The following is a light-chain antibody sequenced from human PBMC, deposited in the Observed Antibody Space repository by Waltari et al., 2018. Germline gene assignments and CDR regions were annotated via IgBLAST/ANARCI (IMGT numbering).Light chain of an antibody. CDR2: DVS. CDR1: QDINNH. CDR3: QQYDNLPRT. J-gene: IGKJ1*01. Sequence: RVTITCQASQDINNHLNWYQQKLGKAPKLLIYDVSKLEIGVPSRFSGSGSGTHFTFTINSLQPEDLATYYCQQYDNLPRTFGQGTKVENK. V-gene: IGKV1-33*01.